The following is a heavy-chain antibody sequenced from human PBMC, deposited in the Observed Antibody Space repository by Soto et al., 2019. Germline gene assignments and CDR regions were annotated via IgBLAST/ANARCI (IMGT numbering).Heavy chain of an antibody. Sequence: QVQLVESGGGVVQPGRSLRLSCAASGFTFSTYGMHWVRQAPGKGLEWVAVISYDGSNKYYADSLKGRFTISRDNSKNTLYLQMNSLRTEDTAVYYCAKGRAPVQEQVLPHYYYFYYGMDVWGQGTTVTVSS. CDR1: GFTFSTYG. CDR3: AKGRAPVQEQVLPHYYYFYYGMDV. J-gene: IGHJ6*02. CDR2: ISYDGSNK. D-gene: IGHD6-13*01. V-gene: IGHV3-30*18.